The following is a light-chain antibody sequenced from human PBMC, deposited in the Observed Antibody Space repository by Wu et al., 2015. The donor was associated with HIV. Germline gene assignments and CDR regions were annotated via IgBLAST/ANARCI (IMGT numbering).Light chain of an antibody. Sequence: EPVLTQSPGTLSLSPGERATLSCRASQSVTSTFIAWYQQKPAQAPRLLIYGTSRRATGIPDRFSGSGSGTDFTLTISRLEPEDFAVYYCQQYDRSSWTFGQGTKVEIK. CDR3: QQYDRSSWT. CDR2: GTS. CDR1: QSVTSTF. V-gene: IGKV3-20*01. J-gene: IGKJ1*01.